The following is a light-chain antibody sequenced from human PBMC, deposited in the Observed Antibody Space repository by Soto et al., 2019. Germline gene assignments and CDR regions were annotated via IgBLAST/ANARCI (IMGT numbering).Light chain of an antibody. V-gene: IGKV3-11*01. CDR3: QQHNQWPIT. J-gene: IGKJ5*01. CDR2: DAS. CDR1: QSVSNY. Sequence: EIGLTQSPATLSLSPGERATPSCRASQSVSNYLAWYQHKPCQAPRLLIYDASNRATGIPARFSGSGSGTDFTLTINSLQSEDSAVYYCQQHNQWPITFAPGTRLEIK.